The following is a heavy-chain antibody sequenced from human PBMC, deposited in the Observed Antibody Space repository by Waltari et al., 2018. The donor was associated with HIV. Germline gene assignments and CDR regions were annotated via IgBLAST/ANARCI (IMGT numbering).Heavy chain of an antibody. D-gene: IGHD4-17*01. CDR3: ARGTTVTNGGLWDY. CDR1: GGSLSSGCSY. CDR2: IYYSGSI. J-gene: IGHJ4*02. Sequence: QVQLQESGPGLVKPSQTLSLTCTVSGGSLSSGCSYWIWIRQHPGKGLEWIGYIYYSGSIYYNPSLKSRVTISRDTSKNQFSLKLNSVTAADTAVYYCARGTTVTNGGLWDYWGQGSLVTVSS. V-gene: IGHV4-31*03.